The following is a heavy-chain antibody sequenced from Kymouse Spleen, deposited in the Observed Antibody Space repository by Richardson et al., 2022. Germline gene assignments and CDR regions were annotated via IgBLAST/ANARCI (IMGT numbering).Heavy chain of an antibody. J-gene: IGHJ5*02. Sequence: QVQLQQWGAGLLKPSETLSLTCAVYGGSFSGYYWSWIRQPPGKGLEWIGEINHSGSTNYNPSLKSRVTISVDTSKNQFSLKLSSVTAADTAVYYCARGYSSSHNWFDPWGQGTLVTVSS. CDR3: ARGYSSSHNWFDP. CDR2: INHSGST. V-gene: IGHV4-34*01. D-gene: IGHD6-13*01. CDR1: GGSFSGYY.